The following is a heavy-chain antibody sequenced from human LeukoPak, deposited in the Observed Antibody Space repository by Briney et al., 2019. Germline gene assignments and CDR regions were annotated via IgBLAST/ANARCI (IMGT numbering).Heavy chain of an antibody. Sequence: PSETLSLTCTVSGGSISSYYWSWIRQPPGKGLEWIGDIYYSGSPNYKPSLKSRMTISLDTSKNQFSLKLSSVTAADTAVYYCAMAVAGTTLDYWGQGTLVTVSS. CDR1: GGSISSYY. CDR2: IYYSGSP. J-gene: IGHJ4*02. D-gene: IGHD6-19*01. V-gene: IGHV4-59*08. CDR3: AMAVAGTTLDY.